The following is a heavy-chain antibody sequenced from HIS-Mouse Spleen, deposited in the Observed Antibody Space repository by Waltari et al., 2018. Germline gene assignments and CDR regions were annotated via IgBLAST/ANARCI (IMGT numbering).Heavy chain of an antibody. V-gene: IGHV4-39*07. CDR1: GGSISSSSYY. D-gene: IGHD6-13*01. CDR3: AREIPYSSSWYDWYFDL. CDR2: IYYSGVT. Sequence: QLQLQESGPGLVKPSETLSLTCTVSGGSISSSSYYWGWIRQPPGKGLGWIGSIYYSGVTYYTPSLKSRVTISVDTSKNQFSLKLSSVTAADTAVYYCAREIPYSSSWYDWYFDLWGRGTLVTVSS. J-gene: IGHJ2*01.